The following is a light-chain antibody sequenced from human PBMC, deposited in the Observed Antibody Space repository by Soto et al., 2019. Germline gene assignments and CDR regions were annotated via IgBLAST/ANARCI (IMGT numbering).Light chain of an antibody. CDR1: SSDVGAYKY. CDR2: EVS. J-gene: IGLJ1*01. Sequence: QSALTQPASVSGSPGQSVTISCTGTSSDVGAYKYVSWYQQQPGKAPKLMIYEVSNRPSGVSNRFSGSKSGNTASLTISGLHADDEADYYCNSYAGDIIRFVFGTGTKVTVL. CDR3: NSYAGDIIRFV. V-gene: IGLV2-14*01.